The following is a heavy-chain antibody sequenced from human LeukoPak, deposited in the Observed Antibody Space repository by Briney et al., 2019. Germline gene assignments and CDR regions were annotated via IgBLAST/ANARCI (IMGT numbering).Heavy chain of an antibody. CDR1: GGTFSSYA. V-gene: IGHV1-69*01. J-gene: IGHJ5*02. CDR2: IITILGTA. D-gene: IGHD4-11*01. CDR3: GRAPLEVTTVNWFDP. Sequence: SVKVSCKASGGTFSSYAISWGRQAPGQGVEWMGGIITILGTANYAQTFQGRVTITADESTSTAYLELSSLRSEDKAVYYCGRAPLEVTTVNWFDPWGQGNLITVSS.